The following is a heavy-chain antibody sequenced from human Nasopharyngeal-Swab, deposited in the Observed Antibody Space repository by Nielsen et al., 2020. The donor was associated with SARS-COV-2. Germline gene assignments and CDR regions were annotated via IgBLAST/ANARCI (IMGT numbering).Heavy chain of an antibody. V-gene: IGHV3-23*01. D-gene: IGHD2-15*01. Sequence: WIRQPPGKGLEWVSAISGSGGSTYDADAVKGRFTISRDNSKNTLYLQMNSLRAEDTAVYYCAKGSRGYCSGGSCYLYYFDYWGQGTLVTVSS. CDR2: ISGSGGST. J-gene: IGHJ4*02. CDR3: AKGSRGYCSGGSCYLYYFDY.